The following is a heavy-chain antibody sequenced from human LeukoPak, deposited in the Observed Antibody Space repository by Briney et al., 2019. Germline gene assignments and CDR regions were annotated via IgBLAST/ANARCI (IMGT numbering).Heavy chain of an antibody. D-gene: IGHD2-15*01. CDR1: GYTFTSYD. Sequence: ASVKVSCKASGYTFTSYDINWVRQATGQGLEWMGWMNPNSGNTGYAQKFQGRVTITRNTSISTAYMELSSLRSEDTAVYYCARERNTPFRRVRAFDIWGQGTMVTVSS. CDR3: ARERNTPFRRVRAFDI. CDR2: MNPNSGNT. J-gene: IGHJ3*02. V-gene: IGHV1-8*03.